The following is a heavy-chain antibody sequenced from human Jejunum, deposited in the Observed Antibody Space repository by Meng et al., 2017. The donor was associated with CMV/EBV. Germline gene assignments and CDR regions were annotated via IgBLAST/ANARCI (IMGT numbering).Heavy chain of an antibody. CDR2: INADNRNT. CDR3: GRYYFGSGSYRYYDY. V-gene: IGHV3-23*01. J-gene: IGHJ4*02. Sequence: EVQLLDSGGGLVQPGGSLRLYCSVSGFTFSSSAMCWVRQAPGKGLEWVSTINADNRNTYYADSVKGRFTISRDDSKNTLYLQMNSLRAEDTAVYYCGRYYFGSGSYRYYDYWSKGTLVTVSS. D-gene: IGHD3-10*01. CDR1: GFTFSSSA.